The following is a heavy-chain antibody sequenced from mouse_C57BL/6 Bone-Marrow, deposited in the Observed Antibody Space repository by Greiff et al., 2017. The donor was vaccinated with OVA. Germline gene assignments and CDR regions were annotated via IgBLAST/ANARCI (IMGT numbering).Heavy chain of an antibody. J-gene: IGHJ1*03. Sequence: EVKLMESGGGLVQSGRSLRLSCATSGFTFSDFYMEWVRQAPGKGLEWIAASRNKANDYTTEYSASVKGRFIVSRDTSQSILYLQMNALRAEDTAINYWARDGEYYYGSSYWYFDVWGTGTTVTVSS. CDR2: SRNKANDYTT. CDR3: ARDGEYYYGSSYWYFDV. CDR1: GFTFSDFY. V-gene: IGHV7-1*01. D-gene: IGHD1-1*01.